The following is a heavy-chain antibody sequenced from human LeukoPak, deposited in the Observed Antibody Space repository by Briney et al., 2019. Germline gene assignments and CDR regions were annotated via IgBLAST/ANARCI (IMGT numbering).Heavy chain of an antibody. CDR2: FDPEDGET. J-gene: IGHJ6*02. CDR1: GYTLTELS. V-gene: IGHV1-24*01. Sequence: ASVKVSCKVSGYTLTELSMHWVRQAPGKGLEWMGGFDPEDGETIYAQKFQGRVTMTEDTSTDTAYMELSSLRSEDTAVYYCASLSNIVVVTAFNYYYGMDVWGQGTTVTVSS. D-gene: IGHD2-21*02. CDR3: ASLSNIVVVTAFNYYYGMDV.